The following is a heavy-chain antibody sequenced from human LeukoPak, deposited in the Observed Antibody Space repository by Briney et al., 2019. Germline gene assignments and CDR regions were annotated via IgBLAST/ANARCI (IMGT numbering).Heavy chain of an antibody. J-gene: IGHJ6*02. CDR3: ARPGYGHGLDV. CDR2: IRNKANGHTT. V-gene: IGHV3-72*01. CDR1: GFTFSDHS. D-gene: IGHD5-12*01. Sequence: RGSLRLSCIGFGFTFSDHSMDWVRQTPGKGLEWVGRIRNKANGHTTEYAASMKGRFTISRDDSESTLYLQMNSLKNDDTALYYCARPGYGHGLDVWGHGTPVTVSS.